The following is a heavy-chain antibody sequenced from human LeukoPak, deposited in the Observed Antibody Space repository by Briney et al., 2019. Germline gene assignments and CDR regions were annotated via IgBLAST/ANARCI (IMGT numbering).Heavy chain of an antibody. J-gene: IGHJ6*02. CDR2: IYNSGST. CDR3: ARQHYYYGLDD. CDR1: GGSISSSTYY. Sequence: SETLSLTCTVSGGSISSSTYYWGWIRQPPGKGLEWIGGIYNSGSTYYNPSLKSRVTISVDTSKNQFSLKLNSVTAADTAVYYCARQHYYYGLDDWGQGTTVTVSS. V-gene: IGHV4-39*01.